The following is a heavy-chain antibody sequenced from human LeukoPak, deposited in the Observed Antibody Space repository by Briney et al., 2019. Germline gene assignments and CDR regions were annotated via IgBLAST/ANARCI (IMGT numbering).Heavy chain of an antibody. Sequence: GASVKVSCKASGYTFTGYYMHWVRQAPGQGLEWMGRINPNSGGTNYAQKFQGRVTTTRDTSISTAYMELSRLRSDDTAVYYCARGLDCGGDCYHNWFDPWGQGTLVTVSS. D-gene: IGHD2-21*02. CDR2: INPNSGGT. CDR1: GYTFTGYY. J-gene: IGHJ5*02. V-gene: IGHV1-2*06. CDR3: ARGLDCGGDCYHNWFDP.